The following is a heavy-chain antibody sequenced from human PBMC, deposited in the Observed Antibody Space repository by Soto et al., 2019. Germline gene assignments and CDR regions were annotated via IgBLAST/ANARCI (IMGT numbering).Heavy chain of an antibody. CDR3: APSYSSGWYGYFDL. CDR2: FDPEDGET. Sequence: ASVKVSCKVSGYTLTELSMHGVRQAPGKGLEWMGGFDPEDGETIYAQKFQGRVTMTEDTSTDTAYMELSSLRSEDTAVYYCAPSYSSGWYGYFDLWGRGTLVTVSS. V-gene: IGHV1-24*01. D-gene: IGHD6-19*01. J-gene: IGHJ2*01. CDR1: GYTLTELS.